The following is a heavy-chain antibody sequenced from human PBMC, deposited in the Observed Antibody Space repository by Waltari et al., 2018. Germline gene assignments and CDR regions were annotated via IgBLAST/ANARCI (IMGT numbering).Heavy chain of an antibody. Sequence: EVQLVESGGGSVQPGGSLRLSCEASGFTFSSYWMHWVHQAPGKGLMGVSRINSGGSSTTYADSVKGLFTISRDNAKNTLYLQMNSLRAEDTAVYYCARVTVTTPWNFDFWGQGTLVTVSS. J-gene: IGHJ4*02. CDR1: GFTFSSYW. V-gene: IGHV3-74*01. CDR3: ARVTVTTPWNFDF. CDR2: INSGGSST. D-gene: IGHD4-17*01.